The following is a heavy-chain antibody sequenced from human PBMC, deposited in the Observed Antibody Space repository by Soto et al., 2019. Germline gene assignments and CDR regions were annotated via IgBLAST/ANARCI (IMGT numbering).Heavy chain of an antibody. V-gene: IGHV1-69*13. D-gene: IGHD3-10*01. CDR2: IIPIFGTA. Sequence: GASVKVSFKASGGTFSSYAISWLRQAPGQGLEWMGGIIPIFGTANYAQKFQGRVTITADESTSTAYMELSSLRSEDTAVYYCARGSRRSYGSGSQRGRYYYYGMDVWGQGTTVTVSS. J-gene: IGHJ6*02. CDR1: GGTFSSYA. CDR3: ARGSRRSYGSGSQRGRYYYYGMDV.